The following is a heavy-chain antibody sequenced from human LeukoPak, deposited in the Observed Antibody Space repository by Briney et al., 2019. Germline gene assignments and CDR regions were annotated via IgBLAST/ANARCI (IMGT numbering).Heavy chain of an antibody. Sequence: SETLSLTCTVSGGSISSYYWSWTRQPPGKGLEWIGYIYYSGSTNYNPSLKSRVTISVDTSKNQFSLKLSSVTAADTALYYCASGSSDYVSGRGYYYYYMDVWGKGTTVTVSS. J-gene: IGHJ6*03. CDR2: IYYSGST. CDR1: GGSISSYY. V-gene: IGHV4-59*01. D-gene: IGHD3-10*01. CDR3: ASGSSDYVSGRGYYYYYMDV.